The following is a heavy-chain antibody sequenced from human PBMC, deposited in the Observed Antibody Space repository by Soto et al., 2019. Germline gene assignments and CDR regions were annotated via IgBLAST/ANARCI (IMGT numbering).Heavy chain of an antibody. CDR1: GFTFSSYA. CDR2: ISGSGGST. Sequence: PGGSLRLSCAASGFTFSSYAMSWVRQAPGKGLEWVSAISGSGGSTYYADSVKGRFTISRDNSKNTLYLQMNSLRAEDTAVYYCAKSEHIVAVTAIPKVVDYWGQGTLVTVSS. D-gene: IGHD2-21*02. J-gene: IGHJ4*02. V-gene: IGHV3-23*01. CDR3: AKSEHIVAVTAIPKVVDY.